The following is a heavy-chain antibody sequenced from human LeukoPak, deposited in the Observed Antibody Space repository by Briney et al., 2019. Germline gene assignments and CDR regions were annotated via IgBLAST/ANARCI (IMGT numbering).Heavy chain of an antibody. J-gene: IGHJ4*02. V-gene: IGHV4-39*01. Sequence: SETLSLTCTVSGGSISSSSYYWGWIRQPPGKGLEWIGSIYYSGSTYYNPSLKSRVTITVDTSKNQFSLKLSSVTAADTAVYYCARYVVYGSGKYYFDYWGQGTLVTVSS. D-gene: IGHD3-10*01. CDR1: GGSISSSSYY. CDR3: ARYVVYGSGKYYFDY. CDR2: IYYSGST.